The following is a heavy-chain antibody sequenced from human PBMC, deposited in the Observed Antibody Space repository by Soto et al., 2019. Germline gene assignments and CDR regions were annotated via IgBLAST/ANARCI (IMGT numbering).Heavy chain of an antibody. D-gene: IGHD3-3*01. CDR1: GYTFINFG. J-gene: IGHJ4*02. V-gene: IGHV1-18*01. Sequence: QVQLVQSGAEVKKPGASMRVSCKTSGYTFINFGISWVRQAPGQGLEWMGWISAYNGNMNHAQRFQDRLTMSTDTTTDKAYMERRSLRSDDTAMYYCARDSVSGQDLWSTYSGGYFGHWGQGTLATVSS. CDR2: ISAYNGNM. CDR3: ARDSVSGQDLWSTYSGGYFGH.